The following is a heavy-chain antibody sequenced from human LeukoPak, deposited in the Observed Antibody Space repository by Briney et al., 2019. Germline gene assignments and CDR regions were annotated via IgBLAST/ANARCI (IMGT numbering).Heavy chain of an antibody. CDR2: IYYSGST. D-gene: IGHD5-24*01. J-gene: IGHJ4*02. CDR1: GGSISSYY. Sequence: SETLSLTCTVSGGSISSYYWSWIRQPPGKGLEWIGYIYYSGSTNYNPSLKSRVTITVDTSKNQFSLKLSSVTAADTAVYYCARDLDGYNPNWGQGTLVTVSS. CDR3: ARDLDGYNPN. V-gene: IGHV4-59*01.